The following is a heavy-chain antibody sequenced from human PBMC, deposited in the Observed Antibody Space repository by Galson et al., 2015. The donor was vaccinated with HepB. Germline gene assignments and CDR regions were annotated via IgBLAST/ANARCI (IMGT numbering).Heavy chain of an antibody. V-gene: IGHV4-34*01. CDR2: INHSGST. J-gene: IGHJ1*01. CDR1: GGSFSGYY. CDR3: ARGRGAVDRTFQH. Sequence: TLSLTCAVYGGSFSGYYWGWIRQPPGKGLEWIGEINHSGSTNYNPSLKSRVTISVDTSKNQFSLKLSSVTAADTAVYYCARGRGAVDRTFQHWGQGTLVTVSS. D-gene: IGHD6-19*01.